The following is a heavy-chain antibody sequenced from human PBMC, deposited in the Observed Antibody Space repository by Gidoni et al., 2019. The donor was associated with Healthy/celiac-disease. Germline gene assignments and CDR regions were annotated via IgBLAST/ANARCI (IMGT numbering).Heavy chain of an antibody. Sequence: QVQLVQSGAEVKKPGAPVKVSCKASGYNFTSYGITRVRQAPGQGLEWMGWISAYNGNTNYAQKLQGRVTMTTDTSTSTAYMELRSLRSDDTAVYYCASSVGLGHVSGYYLLTHDAFDIWGQGTMVTVSS. V-gene: IGHV1-18*01. CDR2: ISAYNGNT. J-gene: IGHJ3*02. CDR3: ASSVGLGHVSGYYLLTHDAFDI. D-gene: IGHD3-22*01. CDR1: GYNFTSYG.